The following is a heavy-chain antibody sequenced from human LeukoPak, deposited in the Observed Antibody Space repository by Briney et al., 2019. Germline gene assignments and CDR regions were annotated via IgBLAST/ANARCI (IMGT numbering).Heavy chain of an antibody. CDR3: TTDYGDTYFDY. Sequence: GGSLRLSCAASGFTFSNAWMSWVRQAPGKGLEWVRRIKSKTDGGTTDYAAPVKGRFTISRDDSKNTLYLQMNSQETEDTALYYCTTDYGDTYFDYWGQGTMVTVSS. CDR1: GFTFSNAW. V-gene: IGHV3-15*01. CDR2: IKSKTDGGTT. J-gene: IGHJ4*02. D-gene: IGHD4-17*01.